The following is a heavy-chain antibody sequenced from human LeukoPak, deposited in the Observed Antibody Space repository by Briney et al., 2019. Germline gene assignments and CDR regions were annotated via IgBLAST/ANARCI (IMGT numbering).Heavy chain of an antibody. Sequence: TGGSLRLSCAASGFTFSRYSMNWVRQAPGKGLEWVSSISSSSSYIYYADSVRGRFTNSRDNAKKSLYLQMNSLRAEDTAVYYCARDLKIGGQRVRGGGPFDYWGQGTLVTVSS. J-gene: IGHJ4*02. V-gene: IGHV3-21*01. CDR2: ISSSSSYI. D-gene: IGHD3-10*01. CDR3: ARDLKIGGQRVRGGGPFDY. CDR1: GFTFSRYS.